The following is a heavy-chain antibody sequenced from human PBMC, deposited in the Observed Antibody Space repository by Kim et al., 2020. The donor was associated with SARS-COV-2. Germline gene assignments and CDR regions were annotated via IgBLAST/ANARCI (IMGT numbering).Heavy chain of an antibody. CDR3: AKGYSSGLAHY. CDR2: K. Sequence: KYYADSVKGRFTISRDNSKNTLYLQMNSLRAEDTAVYYCAKGYSSGLAHYWGQGTLVTVSS. J-gene: IGHJ4*02. D-gene: IGHD6-19*01. V-gene: IGHV3-53*01.